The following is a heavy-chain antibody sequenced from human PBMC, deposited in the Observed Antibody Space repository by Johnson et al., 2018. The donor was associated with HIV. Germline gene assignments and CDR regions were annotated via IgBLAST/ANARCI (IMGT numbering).Heavy chain of an antibody. V-gene: IGHV3-15*01. CDR3: TTVDCGGDCYSGHAFDI. CDR2: IKSKTDGGTT. D-gene: IGHD2-21*01. Sequence: VQLVESGGGVVQPGRSLRLPFAASGFTFSNYDIHWVRQAPGKGLEWVGRIKSKTDGGTTDYAAPVKGRFTIARDDSKNTLYLQMNSLKTEDTAVYYCTTVDCGGDCYSGHAFDIWGQGTMVTVSS. CDR1: GFTFSNYD. J-gene: IGHJ3*02.